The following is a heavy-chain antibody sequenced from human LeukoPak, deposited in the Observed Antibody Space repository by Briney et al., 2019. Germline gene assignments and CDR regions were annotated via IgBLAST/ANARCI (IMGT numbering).Heavy chain of an antibody. Sequence: GGSLRLSCAASGFTFSSYNMNWVRQAPGKGLEWVSSISSSSSYIYYADSVKGRFTISRDNAKNSLYLQMNSLRAEDTAVYYCARDGATLGYCGSASRYWSVAFDIWGPGTMVTVSS. D-gene: IGHD2-2*01. V-gene: IGHV3-21*01. CDR1: GFTFSSYN. CDR3: ARDGATLGYCGSASRYWSVAFDI. J-gene: IGHJ3*02. CDR2: ISSSSSYI.